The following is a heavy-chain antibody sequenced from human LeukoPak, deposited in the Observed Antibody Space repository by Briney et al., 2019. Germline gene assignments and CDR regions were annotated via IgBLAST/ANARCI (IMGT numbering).Heavy chain of an antibody. D-gene: IGHD3-16*01. Sequence: SETLSLTCAVYGGSFSGYYWSWIRQPPGKGLEWIGEINHSGSTNYNPSLKSRVTISVDTSKNQFSLKLSSVTAADTAVYCCARQGWVAGGDYWGQGTLVTVSS. V-gene: IGHV4-34*01. CDR2: INHSGST. J-gene: IGHJ4*02. CDR3: ARQGWVAGGDY. CDR1: GGSFSGYY.